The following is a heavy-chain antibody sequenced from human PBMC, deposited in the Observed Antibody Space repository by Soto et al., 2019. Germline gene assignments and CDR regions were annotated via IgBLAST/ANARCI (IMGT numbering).Heavy chain of an antibody. CDR3: ATQPAPGTPYYDSMDV. V-gene: IGHV3-23*01. CDR2: ISGSGGSA. Sequence: EVQLLESGGGLVQPGGSLRLSCAASGFTFSSYAMSWVRQAPGKGLEWVSTISGSGGSAYYADSVKGRVTISRDNSKNTPYLQLNSLRAEDTAVYYCATQPAPGTPYYDSMDVWGQGTTVTVSS. J-gene: IGHJ6*02. D-gene: IGHD1-1*01. CDR1: GFTFSSYA.